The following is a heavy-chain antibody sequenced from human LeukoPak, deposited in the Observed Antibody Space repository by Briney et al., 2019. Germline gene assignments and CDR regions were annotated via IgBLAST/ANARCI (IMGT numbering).Heavy chain of an antibody. CDR3: ARGHWYYDILTGYYGGYYFDY. D-gene: IGHD3-9*01. CDR1: GGSISSSSHY. V-gene: IGHV4-39*01. J-gene: IGHJ4*02. CDR2: MYYSGGT. Sequence: SETLSLTCTVSGGSISSSSHYWGWIRQPPGKGLEWIGTMYYSGGTYYNPSLKSRVTISMDTSKNQFSLKLNSVTAADTAVYYCARGHWYYDILTGYYGGYYFDYWGQGTLVTVSS.